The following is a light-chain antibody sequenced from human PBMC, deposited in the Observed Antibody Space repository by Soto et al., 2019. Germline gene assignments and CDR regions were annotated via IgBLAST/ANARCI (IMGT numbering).Light chain of an antibody. J-gene: IGLJ1*01. CDR1: SSDVGSYNL. CDR3: CSYAGTNTFV. Sequence: QSALTQPASVSGSPGQSITISCTGTSSDVGSYNLVSWYQQHPGKAPKLMIYEGNKRPSGVSNRFSGSKSANTASLTISGVQTEDEADYYCCSYAGTNTFVFGTGTKLTVL. CDR2: EGN. V-gene: IGLV2-23*01.